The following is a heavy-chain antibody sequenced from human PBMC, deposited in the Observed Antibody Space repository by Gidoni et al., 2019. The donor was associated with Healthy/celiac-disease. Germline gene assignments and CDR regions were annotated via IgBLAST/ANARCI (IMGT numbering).Heavy chain of an antibody. CDR3: ARGQRGTVTTHYYFDY. J-gene: IGHJ4*02. Sequence: QVQLVQPGAEVKQPGSSVKVSCKASGGTFSSYAISWVRQAPGQGLEWMGGIIPIFGTANYAQKFQGRVTITADESTSTAYMELSSLRSEDTAVYYCARGQRGTVTTHYYFDYWGQGTLVTVSS. V-gene: IGHV1-69*01. CDR2: IIPIFGTA. CDR1: GGTFSSYA. D-gene: IGHD4-17*01.